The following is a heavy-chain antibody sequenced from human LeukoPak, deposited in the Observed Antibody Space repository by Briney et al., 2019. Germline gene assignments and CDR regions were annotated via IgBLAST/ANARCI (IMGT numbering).Heavy chain of an antibody. CDR3: AKDIRGILAAAAARAFDV. J-gene: IGHJ3*01. V-gene: IGHV3-23*01. CDR2: ISGSGAST. D-gene: IGHD6-13*01. CDR1: GFIFSDYA. Sequence: GGSLRLSCAASGFIFSDYAMSWVRQAPGKGLDWVSGISGSGASTDYADSVKGRFTISRDNSRSTLYLQVNSLRADDTAIYYCAKDIRGILAAAAARAFDVWGQGTMVTVSS.